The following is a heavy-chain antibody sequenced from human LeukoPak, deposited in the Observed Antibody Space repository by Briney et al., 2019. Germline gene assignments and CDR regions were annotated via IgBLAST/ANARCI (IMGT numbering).Heavy chain of an antibody. CDR2: INHSGGT. Sequence: RPSETLSLTCAVYGGSFSGYYWSWIRQPPGKGLEWIGEINHSGGTNYNPSLKSRVTISVDTSKNQFSLKLSSVTAADTAVYYCASRDGWSGSYHGFDPWGQGTLVTVSS. J-gene: IGHJ5*02. D-gene: IGHD1-26*01. CDR1: GGSFSGYY. CDR3: ASRDGWSGSYHGFDP. V-gene: IGHV4-34*01.